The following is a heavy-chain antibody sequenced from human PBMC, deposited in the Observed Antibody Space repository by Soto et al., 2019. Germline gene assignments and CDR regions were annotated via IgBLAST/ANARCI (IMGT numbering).Heavy chain of an antibody. J-gene: IGHJ4*02. V-gene: IGHV1-3*01. CDR1: GYPFTDFA. Sequence: ASVKVSCTASGYPFTDFAIHWVRQAPGQRPEWLAWINGGDARTQYSQKFQGRVSLTRDTSATTAYMELSGLRSEDTAVYYCARGFHGSADYWGQGTLVTVSS. CDR3: ARGFHGSADY. D-gene: IGHD3-10*01. CDR2: INGGDART.